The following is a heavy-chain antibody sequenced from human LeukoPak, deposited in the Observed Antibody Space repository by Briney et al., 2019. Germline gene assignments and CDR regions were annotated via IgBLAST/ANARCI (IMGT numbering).Heavy chain of an antibody. CDR1: GFTFSSYG. J-gene: IGHJ4*02. D-gene: IGHD3-10*01. CDR2: INWNGGST. V-gene: IGHV3-20*04. Sequence: GGTLRLSCAASGFTFSSYGMSWVRQAPGKGLEWVSGINWNGGSTGYADSVKGRFTISRDNAKNSLYLQMNSLRAEDTALYYCARVRYYYGSGSYLDYWGQGTLVTVSS. CDR3: ARVRYYYGSGSYLDY.